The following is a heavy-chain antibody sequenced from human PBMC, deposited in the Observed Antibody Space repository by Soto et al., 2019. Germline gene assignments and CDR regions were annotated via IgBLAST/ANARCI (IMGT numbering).Heavy chain of an antibody. CDR3: AREGGLEYCSSTSCYHPYYYYYYMDV. CDR2: IWYDGSNK. Sequence: GGSLRLSCAASGFTFSSYGMHWVRQAPGKGLEWVAVIWYDGSNKYYADSVKGRFTISRDNSKNTLYLQMNSLRAEDTAVYYCAREGGLEYCSSTSCYHPYYYYYYMDVWGKGTTVTVSS. V-gene: IGHV3-33*01. CDR1: GFTFSSYG. D-gene: IGHD2-2*01. J-gene: IGHJ6*03.